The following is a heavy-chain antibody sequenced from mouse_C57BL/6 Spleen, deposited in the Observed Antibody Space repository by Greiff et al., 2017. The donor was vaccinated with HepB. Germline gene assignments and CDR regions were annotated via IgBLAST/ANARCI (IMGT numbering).Heavy chain of an antibody. D-gene: IGHD1-1*01. J-gene: IGHJ1*03. V-gene: IGHV1-47*01. CDR3: ARGLLRSSYWYFDV. CDR1: GYTFTTYP. Sequence: QVQLQQSGAELVKPGASVKMSCKASGYTFTTYPIEWMKQNHGKSLEWIGNFHPYNDDTKYNEKFKGKATLTVEKSSSTVYLELSRLTSDDSAVYCCARGLLRSSYWYFDVWGTGTTVTVSS. CDR2: FHPYNDDT.